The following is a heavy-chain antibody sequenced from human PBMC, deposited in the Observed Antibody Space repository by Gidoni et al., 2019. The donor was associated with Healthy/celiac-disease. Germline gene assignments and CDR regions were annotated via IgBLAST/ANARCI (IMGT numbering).Heavy chain of an antibody. J-gene: IGHJ4*02. CDR2: IYSGGST. CDR3: AREGDYYDSRALDY. Sequence: EVQLVESGGGLIQPGGSLRLSCAASGFTVSSNYMSWVRQAPGKGLEWVSVIYSGGSTYYADSVKGRFTISRDNSKNTLYLQMNSLRAEDTAVYYCAREGDYYDSRALDYWGQGTLVTVSS. D-gene: IGHD3-22*01. V-gene: IGHV3-53*01. CDR1: GFTVSSNY.